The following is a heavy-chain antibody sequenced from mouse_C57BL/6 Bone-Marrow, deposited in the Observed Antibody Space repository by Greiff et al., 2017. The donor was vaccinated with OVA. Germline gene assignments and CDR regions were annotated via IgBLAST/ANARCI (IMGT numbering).Heavy chain of an antibody. CDR2: ILPGSGST. CDR1: GYTFTGYW. CDR3: AREGYYVGSSGFAY. Sequence: QVQLKESGAELMKPGASVKLSCTATGYTFTGYWIEWVKQRPGHGLEWIGAILPGSGSTKYNEKFKGKATFTADTSSNTAYKQLSSLTTEDSAINDGAREGYYVGSSGFAYWGQGTLVTVSA. V-gene: IGHV1-9*01. D-gene: IGHD1-1*01. J-gene: IGHJ3*01.